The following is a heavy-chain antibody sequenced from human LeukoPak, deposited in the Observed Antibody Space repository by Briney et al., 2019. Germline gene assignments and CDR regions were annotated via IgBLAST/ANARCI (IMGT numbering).Heavy chain of an antibody. CDR2: ISGSGGST. D-gene: IGHD3-22*01. Sequence: GGTLRLSCAASGFTFSSYGMSWVRQAPGKGLEWVSAISGSGGSTYYADSVKGRFTISRDNSKNTLYLQMNSLRAEDTAVYYCARGLYYYDSSGHPTRPNYFDYWGQGTLVTVSS. CDR3: ARGLYYYDSSGHPTRPNYFDY. V-gene: IGHV3-23*01. J-gene: IGHJ4*02. CDR1: GFTFSSYG.